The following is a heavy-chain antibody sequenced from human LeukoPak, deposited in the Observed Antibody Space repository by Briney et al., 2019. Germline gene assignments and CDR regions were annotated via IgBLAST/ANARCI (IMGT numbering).Heavy chain of an antibody. D-gene: IGHD1-1*01. V-gene: IGHV4-39*07. CDR3: ARGGTVWNFDY. Sequence: SETLSLTCTVSGDSISSTSYYWGWIRQPPGTGLEWIGSIYYSGSTYYNPSLKSRVTISLDTSKNQFSLKVNSVTAADTAVYYCARGGTVWNFDYWGQGTLVTVSS. J-gene: IGHJ4*02. CDR1: GDSISSTSYY. CDR2: IYYSGST.